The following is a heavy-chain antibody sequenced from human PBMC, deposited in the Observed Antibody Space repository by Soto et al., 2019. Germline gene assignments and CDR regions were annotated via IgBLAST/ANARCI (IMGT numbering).Heavy chain of an antibody. CDR3: ARGPDDSDVPRWDH. V-gene: IGHV1-46*02. CDR2: INLRGGTT. D-gene: IGHD4-17*01. J-gene: IGHJ4*02. CDR1: GYNFNQYY. Sequence: QVQLVQSGPEVRKPGASVRLSCATSGYNFNQYYIHWVRQAPGQGLEWMGIINLRGGTTEYAHKFRGSVTVTGDTSTRTASMELSSLRSEDTAVYFCARGPDDSDVPRWDHWGQGTLITVSS.